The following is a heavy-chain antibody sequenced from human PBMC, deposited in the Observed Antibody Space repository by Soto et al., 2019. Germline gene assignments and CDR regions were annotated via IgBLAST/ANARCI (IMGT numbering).Heavy chain of an antibody. CDR2: ISFQGTNK. CDR3: VRGVDSCGGDCFDY. CDR1: GFTFSNYA. D-gene: IGHD2-21*01. V-gene: IGHV3-30-3*01. J-gene: IGHJ4*02. Sequence: QVQLVESGGGVVQPGRSLRLSCSASGFTFSNYAMHWVRQAPGKGLVWVAFISFQGTNKYYADSVTGRLSISRDNSKNTLYLEVNSLRTEDTAVYYCVRGVDSCGGDCFDYWGQGNLITVSS.